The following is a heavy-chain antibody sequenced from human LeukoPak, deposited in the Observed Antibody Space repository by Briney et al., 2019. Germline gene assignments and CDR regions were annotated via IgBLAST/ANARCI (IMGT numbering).Heavy chain of an antibody. V-gene: IGHV4-39*01. CDR2: IYYSGST. D-gene: IGHD2-15*01. Sequence: SETLSLTCTVSGGSISSSSYYWGWIRQPPGKGLEWIGSIYYSGSTYYNPSLKSRVTISVDTSKNQFSLKLISVTAADTAVYYCARHSSNCSGGSCYYGSSVYFDYWGQGTLVTVSS. CDR3: ARHSSNCSGGSCYYGSSVYFDY. CDR1: GGSISSSSYY. J-gene: IGHJ4*02.